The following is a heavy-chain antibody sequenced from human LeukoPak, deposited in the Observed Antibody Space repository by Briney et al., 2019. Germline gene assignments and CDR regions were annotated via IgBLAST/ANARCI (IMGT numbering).Heavy chain of an antibody. J-gene: IGHJ4*02. CDR3: ARTCSGGSCYYIY. D-gene: IGHD2-15*01. CDR2: ISTYNGNT. V-gene: IGHV1-18*01. CDR1: GYTFTSYG. Sequence: GASVNVSCKASGYTFTSYGISWLRQAPGQGLEWMGWISTYNGNTDYAQKLQGRVTMTTDTSTSTAYMELRSLRSDDTAVYYCARTCSGGSCYYIYWGQGTLVTASS.